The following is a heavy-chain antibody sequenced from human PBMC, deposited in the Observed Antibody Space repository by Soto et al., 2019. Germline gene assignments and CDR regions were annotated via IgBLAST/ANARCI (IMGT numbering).Heavy chain of an antibody. CDR3: ARDIWYYDFWSGYSTDAFDI. CDR2: IIPILGIA. D-gene: IGHD3-3*01. J-gene: IGHJ3*02. CDR1: GGTFSSYT. V-gene: IGHV1-69*08. Sequence: QVQLVQSGAEVKKPGSSVKVSCKASGGTFSSYTISWVRQAPGQGLGWMGRIIPILGIANYAQKFQGRGTITADKSTSTAYMELSSLRSEDTAVYYCARDIWYYDFWSGYSTDAFDIWGQGTMVTVSS.